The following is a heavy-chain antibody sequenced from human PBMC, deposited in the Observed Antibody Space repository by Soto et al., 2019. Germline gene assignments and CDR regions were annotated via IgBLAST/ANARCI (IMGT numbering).Heavy chain of an antibody. V-gene: IGHV4-39*01. D-gene: IGHD6-19*01. J-gene: IGHJ6*03. CDR1: GGSISSSSYY. CDR2: IYYSGST. CDR3: ARHAFGRQWLAQYYYYYMDV. Sequence: SETLSLTCTVSGGSISSSSYYWGWIRQPPGKGLEWNGSIYYSGSTYYNPSLKSRVTISVDTSKNQFSLKLSSVTAADTAVYYCARHAFGRQWLAQYYYYYMDVWGKGTTVTVSS.